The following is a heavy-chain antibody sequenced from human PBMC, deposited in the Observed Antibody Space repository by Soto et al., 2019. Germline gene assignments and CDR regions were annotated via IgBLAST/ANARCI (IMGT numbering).Heavy chain of an antibody. CDR2: ISSNGGST. Sequence: GGSLRLSCSASGFSFTTYAMHWVRQAPGKGLEYVSAISSNGGSTNYADSVKGRFTISRDNSKNTLYLQMSSLRPEDKALYYCVKDPDRYSDYWGQGTLVTVS. CDR1: GFSFTTYA. CDR3: VKDPDRYSDY. J-gene: IGHJ4*02. V-gene: IGHV3-64D*06. D-gene: IGHD1-20*01.